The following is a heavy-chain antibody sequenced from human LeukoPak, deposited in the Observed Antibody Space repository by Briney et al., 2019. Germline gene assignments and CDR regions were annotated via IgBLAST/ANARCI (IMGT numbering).Heavy chain of an antibody. CDR3: ARHSTDYGGYPIRYFDL. CDR1: GGSIRRSSYY. Sequence: KPSETLSLTCTVSGGSIRRSSYYWAWIRQPPGKGLEWIGSIYYSGSTYYNPSLKSRVTISVDTSKNQISLNLNSVTAGDTAVYYCARHSTDYGGYPIRYFDLWGRGTLVSVSS. J-gene: IGHJ2*01. V-gene: IGHV4-39*01. CDR2: IYYSGST. D-gene: IGHD4-23*01.